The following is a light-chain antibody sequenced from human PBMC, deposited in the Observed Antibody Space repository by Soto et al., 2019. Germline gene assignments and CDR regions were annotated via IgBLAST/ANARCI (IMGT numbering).Light chain of an antibody. Sequence: QSVLTQPRSVSGSPGQSVTISCTGTSSDVGGYNYVSWYQQHPGKAPKLMLYDVSKRPSGVPDRFSGSKSGNTASLTISGHQAEDEADYYCCSYAGSYTFLFGGGTKLTVL. CDR2: DVS. J-gene: IGLJ2*01. CDR3: CSYAGSYTFL. V-gene: IGLV2-11*01. CDR1: SSDVGGYNY.